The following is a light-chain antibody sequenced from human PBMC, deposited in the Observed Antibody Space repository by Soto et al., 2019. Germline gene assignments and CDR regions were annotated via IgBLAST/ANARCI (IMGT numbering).Light chain of an antibody. CDR1: STDIGGHNY. CDR3: SSYTSSNTLL. CDR2: EVY. Sequence: QSVLTQPASVSGSPGQSITISCTGTSTDIGGHNYVSWYQQHPGKAPKVMIFEVYNRPSGVSIRFSGSKSGNTASLTISGLQGEDEADYYCSSYTSSNTLLFGGGTKVTVL. V-gene: IGLV2-14*01. J-gene: IGLJ2*01.